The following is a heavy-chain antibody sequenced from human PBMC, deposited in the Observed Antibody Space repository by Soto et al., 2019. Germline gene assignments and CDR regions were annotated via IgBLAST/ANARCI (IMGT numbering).Heavy chain of an antibody. Sequence: GGSLRVACAAYGFSLGSYGTDGGREAPGVGLGWVAVISYDGSNKYSADSVKGRFTISRDNSKNTLYLQMNSLRAEDTAVYYCQTDYSDSSGCPYYHYGMDVCGQGTTVTVSS. D-gene: IGHD3-22*01. J-gene: IGHJ6*02. V-gene: IGHV3-30*03. CDR3: QTDYSDSSGCPYYHYGMDV. CDR1: GFSLGSYG. CDR2: ISYDGSNK.